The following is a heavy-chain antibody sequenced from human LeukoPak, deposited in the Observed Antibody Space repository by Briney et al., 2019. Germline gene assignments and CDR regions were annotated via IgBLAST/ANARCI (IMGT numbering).Heavy chain of an antibody. CDR1: GCTFSSYA. CDR3: ARDQGIVVVPAATNWFDP. CDR2: IIPIFGTA. J-gene: IGHJ5*02. V-gene: IGHV1-69*13. D-gene: IGHD2-2*01. Sequence: ASVRVSCKASGCTFSSYAISWERQAPGQGLEWMGGIIPIFGTAYYAQKFQGRVTITADESTSTAYMELSSLRSEDTAVYYCARDQGIVVVPAATNWFDPWGQGTLVTVSS.